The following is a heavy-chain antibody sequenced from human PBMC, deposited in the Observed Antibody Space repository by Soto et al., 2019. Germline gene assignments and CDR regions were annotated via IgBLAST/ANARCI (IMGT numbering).Heavy chain of an antibody. CDR3: ARDAKYQVDY. V-gene: IGHV1-69*08. J-gene: IGHJ4*02. CDR2: IIPILGIA. Sequence: QVQLVQSGAEVKKPGSSVKVSCKASGGTFSSYTISWVRQAPGQGLEWMGRIIPILGIANYAQKFQGRVTIXXDKSTSTAYMELSSLRSEDTAVYYCARDAKYQVDYWGQGTLVTVSS. D-gene: IGHD2-2*01. CDR1: GGTFSSYT.